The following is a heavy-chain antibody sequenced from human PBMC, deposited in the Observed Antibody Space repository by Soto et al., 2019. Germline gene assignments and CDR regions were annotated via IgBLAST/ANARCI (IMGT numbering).Heavy chain of an antibody. CDR2: INPAGGTT. V-gene: IGHV1-46*01. CDR3: ALKVVPDYDN. Sequence: QVQLVQSGAEVKKPGASVRISCRASGYSFTSTYVHWVRQAPGQGPEWMGIINPAGGTTYYAQKFQGRLTITSDTSTDTVFMDLNDLTSEDTAVYVCALKVVPDYDNWGQGTLLTVSS. CDR1: GYSFTSTY. J-gene: IGHJ4*02.